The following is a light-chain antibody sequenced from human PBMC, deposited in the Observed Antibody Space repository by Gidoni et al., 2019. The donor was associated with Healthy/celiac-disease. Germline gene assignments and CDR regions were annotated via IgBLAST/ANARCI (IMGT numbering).Light chain of an antibody. Sequence: DIQLTQSPSFLSASVGDRVTITCRASQGISSYLAWYQQKPGKAPKLLIYAASTLQSEVPSRFSGSGSGTEFTLTISSLQPEDFATYYCQQLNSYPLTFGGETKVEIK. CDR3: QQLNSYPLT. CDR1: QGISSY. CDR2: AAS. V-gene: IGKV1-9*01. J-gene: IGKJ4*01.